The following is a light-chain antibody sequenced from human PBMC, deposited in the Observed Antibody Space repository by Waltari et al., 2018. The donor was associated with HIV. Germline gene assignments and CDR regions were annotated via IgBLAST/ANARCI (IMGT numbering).Light chain of an antibody. CDR1: SSNIGSNA. V-gene: IGLV1-44*01. CDR3: AAWDDSLNGYV. J-gene: IGLJ1*01. CDR2: TNN. Sequence: QSVLTQPPSASGTPGQRVTISCSGSSSNIGSNAVDWYQHLPGTAPKHLIHTNNHRPSGIPDRFSGSKAGTSASLAISGLQSEDESDYYCAAWDDSLNGYVFGSGTKVTVL.